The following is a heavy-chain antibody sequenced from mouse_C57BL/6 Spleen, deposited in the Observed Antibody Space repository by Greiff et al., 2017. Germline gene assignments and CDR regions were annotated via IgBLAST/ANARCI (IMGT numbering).Heavy chain of an antibody. CDR1: GYTFTSYG. Sequence: VKLMESGAELARPGASVKLSCKASGYTFTSYGISWVKQRTGQGLEWIGEIYPRSGNTYYNEKFKGKATLTADKSSSTAYMELRSLTSEDSAVYFCARYNDGFDYWGQGTTLTVSS. CDR3: ARYNDGFDY. CDR2: IYPRSGNT. V-gene: IGHV1-81*01. J-gene: IGHJ2*01. D-gene: IGHD1-3*01.